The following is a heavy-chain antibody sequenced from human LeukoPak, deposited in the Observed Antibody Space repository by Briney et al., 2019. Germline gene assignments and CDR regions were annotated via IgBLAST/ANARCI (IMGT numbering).Heavy chain of an antibody. CDR2: ISGSGGST. CDR1: GFTFSSYA. J-gene: IGHJ4*02. V-gene: IGHV3-23*01. Sequence: GGSLRLSWAASGFTFSSYAMRWVRQARGKGLEWVSAISGSGGSTYYADSVKGRFTISRDNSKNTLYLQMNSLRAEDTAVYYCAKAERSSSSLFDYWGQGTLVTVSS. D-gene: IGHD6-13*01. CDR3: AKAERSSSSLFDY.